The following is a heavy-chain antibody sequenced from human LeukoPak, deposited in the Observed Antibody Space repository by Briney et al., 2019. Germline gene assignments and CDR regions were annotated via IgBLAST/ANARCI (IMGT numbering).Heavy chain of an antibody. CDR1: GFTFSSYG. V-gene: IGHV3-30*02. J-gene: IGHJ4*02. Sequence: GGSLRLSCAASGFTFSSYGMHWLRRAPGKGLEWVTYIRYDGSNKYYTDSVKGRFTISRDNSKNTLYLQMSSLRAEDTAVYYCAKGGVPLVVPAAMPDYWGQGTLGTVSS. D-gene: IGHD2-2*01. CDR2: IRYDGSNK. CDR3: AKGGVPLVVPAAMPDY.